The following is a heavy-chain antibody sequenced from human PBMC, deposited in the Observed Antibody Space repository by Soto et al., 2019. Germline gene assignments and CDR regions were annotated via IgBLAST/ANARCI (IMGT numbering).Heavy chain of an antibody. Sequence: QPGGFLRLSCAASGLTFSSYAMSWVRKAPGKGLEWVSAISGSGGSTYYADSVKGRFTISRDNSKNTLYLQMNSLRAEDTAVYYCAKHAQAYYYGMDVWGQGTTVTVSS. CDR1: GLTFSSYA. CDR2: ISGSGGST. CDR3: AKHAQAYYYGMDV. J-gene: IGHJ6*02. V-gene: IGHV3-23*01.